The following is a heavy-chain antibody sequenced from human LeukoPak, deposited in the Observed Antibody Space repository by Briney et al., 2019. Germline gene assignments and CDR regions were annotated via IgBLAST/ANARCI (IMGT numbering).Heavy chain of an antibody. J-gene: IGHJ3*02. CDR3: ARKGYGSDAFDI. Sequence: GGSLRLSCEASGFTFSSYWMHWVRQIPGKGLMWVSRIESNGLTLYADSVRDRFTISRDNAKNSLYLQMNSLRAEDTAVYYCARKGYGSDAFDIWGQGTMVTVSS. CDR1: GFTFSSYW. D-gene: IGHD5-12*01. CDR2: IESNGLT. V-gene: IGHV3-74*01.